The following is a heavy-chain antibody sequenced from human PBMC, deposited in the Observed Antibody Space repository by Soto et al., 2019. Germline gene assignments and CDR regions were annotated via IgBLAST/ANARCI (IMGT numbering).Heavy chain of an antibody. CDR2: ISSGGAST. CDR1: GFTFSNYA. Sequence: PGGSLRLSCAASGFTFSNYAMSWVRQAPGKGLEWVAAISSGGASTYYADSVKGRFTISRDNSKNTLYLQMNSLRAEDTAVYYCARDPAVAGADPPFDYWGQGTLVTVSS. J-gene: IGHJ4*02. D-gene: IGHD6-19*01. CDR3: ARDPAVAGADPPFDY. V-gene: IGHV3-23*01.